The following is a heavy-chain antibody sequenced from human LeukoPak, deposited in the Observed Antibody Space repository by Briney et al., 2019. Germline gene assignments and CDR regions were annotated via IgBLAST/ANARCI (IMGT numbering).Heavy chain of an antibody. CDR3: ARDYYDSSGYYY. J-gene: IGHJ4*02. V-gene: IGHV3-30-3*01. Sequence: GGSLRLSCAASGFTFSSYAMHCVRQAPGKGLEWVAVISYDGSNKYYADSVKGRFTISRDNSKNTLYLQMNSLRAEDTAVYYCARDYYDSSGYYYWGQGTLVTVSS. D-gene: IGHD3-22*01. CDR1: GFTFSSYA. CDR2: ISYDGSNK.